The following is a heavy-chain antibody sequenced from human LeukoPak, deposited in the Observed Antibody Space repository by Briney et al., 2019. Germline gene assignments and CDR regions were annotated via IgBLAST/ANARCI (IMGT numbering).Heavy chain of an antibody. J-gene: IGHJ4*02. CDR2: ISWNSGSI. V-gene: IGHV3-9*01. CDR3: ARDAAMANDY. CDR1: GFTFEDYA. Sequence: QPGRSVRLSCEASGFTFEDYAMHWVRQAPGKGLEWVSGISWNSGSIGYADSVKGRFTISRDNAKNSLYLQMNSLRAEDTAVYYCARDAAMANDYWGQGTPVTVSS. D-gene: IGHD5-18*01.